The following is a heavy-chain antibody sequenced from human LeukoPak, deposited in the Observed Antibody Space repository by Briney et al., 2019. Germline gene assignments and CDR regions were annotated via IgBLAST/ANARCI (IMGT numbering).Heavy chain of an antibody. CDR3: ARVGRPCSSTSCYCDWFDP. CDR2: MNPNSGNT. J-gene: IGHJ5*02. CDR1: GYTFTSYD. D-gene: IGHD2-2*01. Sequence: ASMKVSCKASGYTFTSYDINWVRQATGQGLEWMGWMNPNSGNTGYAQKFQGRVTITRNTSISTAYMELSSLRSEDTAVYYCARVGRPCSSTSCYCDWFDPWGQGTLVTVSS. V-gene: IGHV1-8*03.